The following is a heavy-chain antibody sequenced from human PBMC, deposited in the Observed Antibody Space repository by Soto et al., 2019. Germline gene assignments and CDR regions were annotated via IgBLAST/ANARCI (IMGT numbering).Heavy chain of an antibody. CDR3: ARDLEVAVAGSNNDY. D-gene: IGHD6-19*01. CDR2: ISSSSSYI. V-gene: IGHV3-21*01. J-gene: IGHJ4*02. CDR1: GFTFSSCS. Sequence: GGSLSLSCAASGFTFSSCSMNWVRQAPGRGLEWGSSISSSSSYIYYADSVKGRFTISRDNAKNSLYLQMNSLRAEDTAVYYCARDLEVAVAGSNNDYWGQGNLVTVSS.